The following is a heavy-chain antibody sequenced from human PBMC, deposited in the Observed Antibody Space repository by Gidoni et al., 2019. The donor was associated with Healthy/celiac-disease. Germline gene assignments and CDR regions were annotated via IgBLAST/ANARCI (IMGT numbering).Heavy chain of an antibody. CDR3: ASSSPLGAFDI. V-gene: IGHV4-31*03. CDR1: GGSIRSGGYY. CDR2: IYYSGST. Sequence: QVQLQESGPGLVKPSQTLSLTCTVSGGSIRSGGYYWSWLRQHPGKGLEWIGYIYYSGSTYYNPSLKSRVTISVDTSKNQFSLKLSSVTAADTAVYYCASSSPLGAFDIWGQGTMVTVSS. J-gene: IGHJ3*02. D-gene: IGHD6-13*01.